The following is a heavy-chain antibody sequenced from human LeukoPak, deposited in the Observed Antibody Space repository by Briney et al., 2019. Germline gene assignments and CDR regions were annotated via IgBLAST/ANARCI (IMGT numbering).Heavy chain of an antibody. CDR3: ARSLRRQHILHPPPYYYGMDV. CDR2: INPNSGGT. V-gene: IGHV1-2*02. CDR1: GYTFTGYY. D-gene: IGHD2-21*01. Sequence: GASVKVSCKASGYTFTGYYMHWVRQAPGQGLEWMGWINPNSGGTNYAQKFQGRVTMTRDTSISTAYMELSRLRSDDTAVYYCARSLRRQHILHPPPYYYGMDVWGQGTTVTVSS. J-gene: IGHJ6*02.